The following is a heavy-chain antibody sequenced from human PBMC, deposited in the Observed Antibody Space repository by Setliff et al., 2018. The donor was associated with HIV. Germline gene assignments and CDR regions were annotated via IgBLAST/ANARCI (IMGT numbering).Heavy chain of an antibody. Sequence: HGESLKISCQGSADTFTYYWIGWVRQMPGKGLEWMGVIYPGDSDTRYSPSFQGQVTISADKSINTAYLQWSSLEASDSAIYYCARRRGTYGNALDIWGQGTLVTVSS. J-gene: IGHJ3*02. V-gene: IGHV5-51*01. CDR2: IYPGDSDT. CDR3: ARRRGTYGNALDI. CDR1: ADTFTYYW. D-gene: IGHD4-17*01.